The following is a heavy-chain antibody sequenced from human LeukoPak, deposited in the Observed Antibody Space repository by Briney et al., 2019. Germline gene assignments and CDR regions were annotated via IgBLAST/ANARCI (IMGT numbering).Heavy chain of an antibody. D-gene: IGHD2-2*01. CDR1: GGSISSGGYY. CDR2: IYHSGST. Sequence: PSETLSLTCTVSGGSISSGGYYWSWIRQPPGKGLEWIGYIYHSGSTYYNPSLKSRVTISVDRSKNQFSLKLSSVTAADTAVYYCARDIVVPAAGWFDPWGQGTLVTVSS. V-gene: IGHV4-30-2*01. J-gene: IGHJ5*02. CDR3: ARDIVVPAAGWFDP.